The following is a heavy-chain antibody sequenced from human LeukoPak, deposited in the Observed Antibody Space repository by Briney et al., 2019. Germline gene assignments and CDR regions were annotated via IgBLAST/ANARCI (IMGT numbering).Heavy chain of an antibody. CDR1: HFILSDYE. J-gene: IGHJ3*02. D-gene: IGHD1-1*01. V-gene: IGHV3-48*03. CDR3: AREALDYDTFDM. CDR2: ISTSGTTI. Sequence: GGSLRLSCEASHFILSDYEMNWVRQAPGKGLEWVSYISTSGTTIYYADSVKGRFTISRDDARNSLYLQMNGLRAEDTAVYYCAREALDYDTFDMWGQGTMVTVSS.